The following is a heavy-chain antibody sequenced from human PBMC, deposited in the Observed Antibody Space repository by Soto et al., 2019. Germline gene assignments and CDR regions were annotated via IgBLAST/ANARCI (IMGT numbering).Heavy chain of an antibody. Sequence: SSETLSLTCAVSGYSVTNSNWWGWIRQPPGKGLEWIGYIYYSGSTSYIPSLKSRVTMSLDTSKNQVSLKLKSVTAVDTALYYCARLISGTFEAFDIWGQGTMVT. J-gene: IGHJ3*02. CDR3: ARLISGTFEAFDI. CDR1: GYSVTNSNW. CDR2: IYYSGST. D-gene: IGHD1-26*01. V-gene: IGHV4-28*01.